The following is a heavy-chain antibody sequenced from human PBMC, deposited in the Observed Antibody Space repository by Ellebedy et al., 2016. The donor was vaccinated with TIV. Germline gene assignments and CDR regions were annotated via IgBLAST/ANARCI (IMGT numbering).Heavy chain of an antibody. D-gene: IGHD1-26*01. CDR2: INPDSGAT. CDR3: ARVIRGSSGFDH. J-gene: IGHJ4*02. V-gene: IGHV1-2*04. Sequence: ASVKVSCKASGYTFTDYYVHWVRQAPGQGLEWMGWINPDSGATNYAQKFQGWVTVTRDTSISTVYMDLRRLKSDDTALFYCARVIRGSSGFDHWGQGTLITVSS. CDR1: GYTFTDYY.